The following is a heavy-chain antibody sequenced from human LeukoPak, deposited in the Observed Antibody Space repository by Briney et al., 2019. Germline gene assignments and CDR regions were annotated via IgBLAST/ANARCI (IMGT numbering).Heavy chain of an antibody. V-gene: IGHV3-23*01. CDR2: ISGSGGST. CDR3: ARDLTEYYYDSSGSFDY. J-gene: IGHJ4*02. Sequence: GGSLRLSCAASGFTFSSYAMSWVRQAPGKGLEWVSAISGSGGSTYYADSVKGRFTISRDNAKNSLYLQMNSLRAEDTAVYYCARDLTEYYYDSSGSFDYWGQGTLVTVSS. CDR1: GFTFSSYA. D-gene: IGHD3-22*01.